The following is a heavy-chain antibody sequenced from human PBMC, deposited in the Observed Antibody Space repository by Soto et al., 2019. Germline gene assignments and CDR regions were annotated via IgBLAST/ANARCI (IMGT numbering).Heavy chain of an antibody. V-gene: IGHV3-9*01. Sequence: PGGSLRLSCAASGFTFDDYAMHWVRQAPGKGLEWVSGISWNSGSIGYADSVKGRFTISRDNAKNSLYLQMNSLRAEDTALYYCAKDKGRENSGPTRITIFGVVTKASNYYGMDVWGQGTTVTVSS. CDR3: AKDKGRENSGPTRITIFGVVTKASNYYGMDV. J-gene: IGHJ6*02. CDR1: GFTFDDYA. CDR2: ISWNSGSI. D-gene: IGHD3-3*01.